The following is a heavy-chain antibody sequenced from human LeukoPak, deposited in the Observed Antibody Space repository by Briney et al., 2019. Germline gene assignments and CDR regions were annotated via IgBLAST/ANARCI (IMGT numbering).Heavy chain of an antibody. CDR3: ARDWGFGSGSYNAFDI. V-gene: IGHV1-69*04. D-gene: IGHD1-26*01. Sequence: SVKVSCKASGGTFSSYTISWVRRAPGQGLEWMGRIIPILGIANYAQKFQGRVTITADKSTSTAYMELSSLRSEDTAVYYCARDWGFGSGSYNAFDIWGQGTMVTVSS. CDR1: GGTFSSYT. J-gene: IGHJ3*02. CDR2: IIPILGIA.